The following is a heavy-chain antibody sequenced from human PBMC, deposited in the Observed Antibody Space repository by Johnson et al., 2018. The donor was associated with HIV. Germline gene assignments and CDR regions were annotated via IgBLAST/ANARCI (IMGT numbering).Heavy chain of an antibody. Sequence: QVQLVESGGGVVRPGGSLRLSCAASGFAFNAYGMHWVRQAPGKGLQWVTFIRYDGSNKYYADSVKGRFTISRDNSKNTLSLQMNSLRAEDTAVYYCARRDAALVTAAFDIWGQGTMVTVSS. V-gene: IGHV3-30*02. CDR3: ARRDAALVTAAFDI. J-gene: IGHJ3*02. CDR2: IRYDGSNK. CDR1: GFAFNAYG. D-gene: IGHD5-18*01.